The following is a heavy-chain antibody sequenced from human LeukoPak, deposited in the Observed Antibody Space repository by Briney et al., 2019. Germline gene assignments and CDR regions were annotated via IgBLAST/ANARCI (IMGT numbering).Heavy chain of an antibody. CDR3: AREGTTYSSSPNWFDP. D-gene: IGHD6-6*01. CDR2: MNPNSGNT. V-gene: IGHV1-8*01. CDR1: GYTFTSYD. J-gene: IGHJ5*02. Sequence: GASVKVSCKASGYTFTSYDINWVRQATGQGLEWMGWMNPNSGNTGYAQKFQGRVTMTRNTSISTAYMELSSLRSEDTAVYYCAREGTTYSSSPNWFDPWGQGTLVTVSS.